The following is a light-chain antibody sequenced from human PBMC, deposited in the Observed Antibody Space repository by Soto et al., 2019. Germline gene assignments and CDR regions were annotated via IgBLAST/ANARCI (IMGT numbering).Light chain of an antibody. CDR1: QSVSTY. Sequence: EIVLTQSPATLSLSPGERATLSCRASQSVSTYLAWYQQKPGQAPRLLIYGTSSRATGIPDRFSGSGSGTDFTLTISRLEPEDFAVYYCQQYGRSPWTFGQGTKVDIK. V-gene: IGKV3-20*01. CDR3: QQYGRSPWT. CDR2: GTS. J-gene: IGKJ1*01.